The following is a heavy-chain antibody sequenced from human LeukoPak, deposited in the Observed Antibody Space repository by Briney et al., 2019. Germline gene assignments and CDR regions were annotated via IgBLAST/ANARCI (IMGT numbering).Heavy chain of an antibody. CDR1: GYTFTSYG. CDR3: ARDSNYGINWFDP. V-gene: IGHV1-18*01. Sequence: ASVKVSCKASGYTFTSYGISWVRQAPGQGLEWMGWISAYNGNTNYAQKLQGRVTMTTETPTSTAYMELRSLRSDDTAVYYCARDSNYGINWFDPWGQGTLVTVSS. J-gene: IGHJ5*02. D-gene: IGHD4-17*01. CDR2: ISAYNGNT.